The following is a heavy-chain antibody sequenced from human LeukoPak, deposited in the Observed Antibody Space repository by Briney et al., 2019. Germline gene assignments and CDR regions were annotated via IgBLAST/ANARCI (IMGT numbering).Heavy chain of an antibody. J-gene: IGHJ1*01. Sequence: GGSLRLSCAASGFTFSSYWMHWVRQVPGKGLVWVSHMNTDGSTTSYADSVKGRFTISRDNAKNTQYLQMNSLRAEDTAVYYCGSAAAPPGHFQHWGQGTLVTVSS. CDR1: GFTFSSYW. CDR3: GSAAAPPGHFQH. CDR2: MNTDGSTT. D-gene: IGHD6-13*01. V-gene: IGHV3-74*01.